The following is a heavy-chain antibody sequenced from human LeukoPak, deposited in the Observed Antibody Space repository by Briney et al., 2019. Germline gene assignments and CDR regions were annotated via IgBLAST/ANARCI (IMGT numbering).Heavy chain of an antibody. CDR1: GFTFDDYA. V-gene: IGHV3-9*03. Sequence: PGGSLRLSCAASGFTFDDYAMHWVRQAPGKGLEWVSGISWNSGSIVYADSVKGRFTISRDNAKNSLYLQMNSLRAEDMALYYCAKDIIAAAGYGSFDYWGQGTLVTVSS. CDR3: AKDIIAAAGYGSFDY. D-gene: IGHD6-13*01. CDR2: ISWNSGSI. J-gene: IGHJ4*02.